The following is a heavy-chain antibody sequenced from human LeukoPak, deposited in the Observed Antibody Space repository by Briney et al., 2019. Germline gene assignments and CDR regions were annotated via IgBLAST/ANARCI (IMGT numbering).Heavy chain of an antibody. Sequence: PSETLSLTCTVSGGSIRSSSYYWGWIRQPPGKGLEWIGSIYYSGSTYYNPSLKSRVTISVDTSKNQFSLKLSSVTAADTAVYYCARVRRDILTGYFNDRYFDYWGQGTLVTVSS. CDR3: ARVRRDILTGYFNDRYFDY. CDR2: IYYSGST. D-gene: IGHD3-9*01. V-gene: IGHV4-39*01. J-gene: IGHJ4*02. CDR1: GGSIRSSSYY.